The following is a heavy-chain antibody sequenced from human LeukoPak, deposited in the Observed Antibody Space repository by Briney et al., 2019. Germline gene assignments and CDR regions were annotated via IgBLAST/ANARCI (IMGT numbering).Heavy chain of an antibody. CDR3: VRHIKPAGPWDGMDV. V-gene: IGHV1-18*04. D-gene: IGHD1-26*01. CDR1: GYTFTSYG. CDR2: ISAYNRSK. J-gene: IGHJ6*02. Sequence: GASVKVSCKASGYTFTSYGISWVRQAPGQGLEWVAWISAYNRSKNSAEKFQGRVTMTIDTSTSTAYMELRSLKSDDTAVYYCVRHIKPAGPWDGMDVWGQGTTVIVSS.